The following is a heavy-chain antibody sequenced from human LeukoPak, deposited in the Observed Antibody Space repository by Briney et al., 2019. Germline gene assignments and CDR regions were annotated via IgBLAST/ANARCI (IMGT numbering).Heavy chain of an antibody. CDR1: GYTFTGYY. CDR3: ARCIGTMNWPLDY. Sequence: GASVKVSCKASGYTFTGYYIHWVRQAPGQGLEWMGWINPNSGATNYAQKFQGRVTMTRDTSISTAYMELSSLRSDDTAVYYCARCIGTMNWPLDYWGQGTLVTVSS. D-gene: IGHD1-1*01. V-gene: IGHV1-2*02. J-gene: IGHJ4*02. CDR2: INPNSGAT.